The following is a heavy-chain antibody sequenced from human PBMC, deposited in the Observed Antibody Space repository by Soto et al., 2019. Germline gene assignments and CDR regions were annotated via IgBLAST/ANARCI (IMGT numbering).Heavy chain of an antibody. J-gene: IGHJ6*02. CDR3: ARTVVGATRGYYYYGMDV. CDR2: IIPIFGTA. CDR1: GGTFSSYA. D-gene: IGHD1-26*01. Sequence: QVQLVQSGAEVKKPGSSVKVSCKASGGTFSSYAISWVRQAPGQGLEWMGGIIPIFGTANYAQKFQGRVTITADESTSTAYMELSSLRSEDTAVYYCARTVVGATRGYYYYGMDVWGQGTTVTVSS. V-gene: IGHV1-69*01.